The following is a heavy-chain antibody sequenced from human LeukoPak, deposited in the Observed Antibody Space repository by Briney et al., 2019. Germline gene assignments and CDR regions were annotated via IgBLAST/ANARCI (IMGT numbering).Heavy chain of an antibody. CDR3: ASYYYGSGSKRNFDY. D-gene: IGHD3-10*01. CDR2: IKQDGSEK. CDR1: GFTFSSYW. Sequence: GGSLRLSCAASGFTFSSYWMSWVRQAPGKGLEWVANIKQDGSEKYYVDSVKGRFTISRDNAKNSLYLQMNSLRAEDTAVYYCASYYYGSGSKRNFDYWGQGTLVTVSS. J-gene: IGHJ4*02. V-gene: IGHV3-7*01.